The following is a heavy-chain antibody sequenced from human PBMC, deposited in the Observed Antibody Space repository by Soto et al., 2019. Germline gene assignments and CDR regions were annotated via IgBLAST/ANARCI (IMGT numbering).Heavy chain of an antibody. V-gene: IGHV3-48*01. CDR3: AGAFDI. CDR2: ISSSSTI. Sequence: GGSLRLSCAASGFAFSSYNMNWVRQAPGKGLEWVSYISSSSTIYYADSVRGRFTISRDSAKNSLFLQMNSLRAEDTAVYYCAGAFDIWGQGTMVTV. J-gene: IGHJ3*02. CDR1: GFAFSSYN.